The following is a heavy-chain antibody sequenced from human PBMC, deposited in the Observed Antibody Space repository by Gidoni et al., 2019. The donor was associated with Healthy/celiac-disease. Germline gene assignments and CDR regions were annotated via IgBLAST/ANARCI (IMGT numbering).Heavy chain of an antibody. CDR2: ISSSSSYI. Sequence: EVQLVESGGGLVKPGGSLRLSCAASGFTFSSYSMNWVRQAPGKGLEWVSSISSSSSYIYYADSVKGRFTISRDNAKNSLYLQMNSLRAEDTAVYYCASTPVWGLVGLFDYWGQGTLVTVSS. CDR1: GFTFSSYS. CDR3: ASTPVWGLVGLFDY. D-gene: IGHD6-19*01. V-gene: IGHV3-21*01. J-gene: IGHJ4*02.